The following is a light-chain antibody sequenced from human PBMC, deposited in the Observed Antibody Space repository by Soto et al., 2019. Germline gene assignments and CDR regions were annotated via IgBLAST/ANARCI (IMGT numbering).Light chain of an antibody. CDR2: DAS. V-gene: IGKV3-11*01. J-gene: IGKJ1*01. CDR1: QSVSSY. CDR3: QQRSNWPWT. Sequence: EIVLTQSPATLSLSPGERATLSCRASQSVSSYLAWYQQKPGQAPRLLIYDASNRATGIPARFSGSGSGTDGTLTISSLEPEDFAVYYCQQRSNWPWTFGQGTKVEIK.